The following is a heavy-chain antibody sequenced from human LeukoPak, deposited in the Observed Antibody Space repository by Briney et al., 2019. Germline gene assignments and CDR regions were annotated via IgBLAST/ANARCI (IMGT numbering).Heavy chain of an antibody. CDR1: GFTFSSYA. CDR2: ISYDGSNK. V-gene: IGHV3-30-3*02. CDR3: AKHRENYGDSCLDDY. Sequence: GGSLRLSCAASGFTFSSYAMHWVRQAPGKGPEWVAVISYDGSNKYYADSVKGRFTISRDNSKNTLYLQMNSLRAEDTAVYYCAKHRENYGDSCLDDYWGQGTLVTVSS. D-gene: IGHD4-17*01. J-gene: IGHJ4*02.